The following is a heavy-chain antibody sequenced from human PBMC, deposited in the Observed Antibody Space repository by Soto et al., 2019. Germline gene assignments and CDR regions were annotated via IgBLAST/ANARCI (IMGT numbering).Heavy chain of an antibody. J-gene: IGHJ6*02. D-gene: IGHD3-10*01. Sequence: GGSLRLSCAASGFTLSNACMNWVRQAPGKGLEWVGRIKSKTDGGTTDYAAPVKGRFTISRDDSKNTLYLQMNSLKTEDTAVYYCTTDPPPGTNYYYYGMDVWGQGTTVTVSS. CDR2: IKSKTDGGTT. CDR3: TTDPPPGTNYYYYGMDV. CDR1: GFTLSNAC. V-gene: IGHV3-15*07.